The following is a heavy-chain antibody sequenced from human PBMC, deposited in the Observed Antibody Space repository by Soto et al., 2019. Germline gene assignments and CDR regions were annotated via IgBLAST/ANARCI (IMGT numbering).Heavy chain of an antibody. V-gene: IGHV3-23*01. D-gene: IGHD3-3*01. CDR2: ISGSGGST. J-gene: IGHJ1*01. CDR3: AKDTPKYYDFWSGSDGGYFQH. Sequence: EVQLLESGGGLVQPGGSLRLSCAASGFTFSSYAMSWVRQAPGKGLEWVSAISGSGGSTYYADSVKGRFTISRDNSKNTLYLQINSLRAEDTAVYYCAKDTPKYYDFWSGSDGGYFQHWGQGTLVTVSS. CDR1: GFTFSSYA.